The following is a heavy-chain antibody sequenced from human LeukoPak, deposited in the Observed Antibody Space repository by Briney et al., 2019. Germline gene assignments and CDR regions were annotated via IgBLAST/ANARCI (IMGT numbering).Heavy chain of an antibody. CDR3: ARGLYGSGPYYMDV. D-gene: IGHD3-10*01. Sequence: PSETLSLTCTVSGGPISSSSYFWGWIRQPPGKGLEWIGTINYSGSTYYNPSLKSRVTTSVDTSKNQFSLKLSSVTAADTAVYYCARGLYGSGPYYMDVWGKGTTVSVSS. CDR2: INYSGST. V-gene: IGHV4-39*02. J-gene: IGHJ6*03. CDR1: GGPISSSSYF.